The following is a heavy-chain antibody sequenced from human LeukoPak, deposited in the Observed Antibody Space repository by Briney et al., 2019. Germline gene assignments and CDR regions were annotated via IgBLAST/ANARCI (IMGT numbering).Heavy chain of an antibody. CDR3: ANRPQNAIAAAGMARPGYSGSVDRWFDP. CDR2: ISGSVGST. J-gene: IGHJ5*02. CDR1: GFTFTSDA. Sequence: PGGSLRLSCAASGFTFTSDAMSGGRHAPGKWLGWVSAISGSVGSTNYADSVKGRFTISNDNPKNTLYLQMNSLRAEDTAVYSCANRPQNAIAAAGMARPGYSGSVDRWFDPWGQGTLVTVSS. V-gene: IGHV3-23*01. D-gene: IGHD6-13*01.